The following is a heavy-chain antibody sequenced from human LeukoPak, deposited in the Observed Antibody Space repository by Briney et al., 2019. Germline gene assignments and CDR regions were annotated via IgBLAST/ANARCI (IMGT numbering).Heavy chain of an antibody. CDR1: GDSVSTSGVY. J-gene: IGHJ3*01. Sequence: SQTLSLTCAISGDSVSTSGVYWNWVRQSPSRGLEWLGRTYYTSKWNTDYAVSVKSRIVVNPDTSKNQFSLQLNSVTSEDTAVYYCARGRASAFDVWGQGTMVTVSS. V-gene: IGHV6-1*01. CDR2: TYYTSKWNT. D-gene: IGHD6-25*01. CDR3: ARGRASAFDV.